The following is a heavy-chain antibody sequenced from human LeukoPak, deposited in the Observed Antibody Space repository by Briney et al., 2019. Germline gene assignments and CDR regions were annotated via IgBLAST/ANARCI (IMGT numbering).Heavy chain of an antibody. CDR2: IYYSGST. CDR3: AVGIRGSGWYQSFDY. Sequence: SGTLSLTCTVSGGSISSSSYYWGWIRQPPGKGLEWIGSIYYSGSTYYNPSLKSRVTISVDTSKNQFSLKLSSVTAADTAVYYCAVGIRGSGWYQSFDYWGQGALVTVSS. CDR1: GGSISSSSYY. D-gene: IGHD6-19*01. V-gene: IGHV4-39*01. J-gene: IGHJ4*02.